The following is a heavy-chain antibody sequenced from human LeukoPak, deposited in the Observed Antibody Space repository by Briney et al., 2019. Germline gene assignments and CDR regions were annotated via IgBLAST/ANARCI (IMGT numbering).Heavy chain of an antibody. Sequence: GGSLRLSCATSGFTFNTYAMNWVRQAPGKGLEWVSIISGNGINTYYAESVKGRFTISRDDSKNTLYLQMNSLRADNTAIYYCARDARDYDSSGYLNYWGQGTLVTVSS. V-gene: IGHV3-23*01. D-gene: IGHD3-22*01. J-gene: IGHJ4*02. CDR3: ARDARDYDSSGYLNY. CDR1: GFTFNTYA. CDR2: ISGNGINT.